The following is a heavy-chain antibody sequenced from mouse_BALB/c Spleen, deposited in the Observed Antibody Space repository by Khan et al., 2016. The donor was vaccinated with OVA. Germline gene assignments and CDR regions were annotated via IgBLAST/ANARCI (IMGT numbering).Heavy chain of an antibody. CDR2: IDPENGDT. CDR1: GFNIKDYY. J-gene: IGHJ2*01. V-gene: IGHV14-1*02. D-gene: IGHD2-3*01. Sequence: EVQLQESGAELVRPGALVKLSCKGSGFNIKDYYMQWVKQRPEQGLEWIGWIDPENGDTIYDPKFQGKARITADTSSNTAYLQLSRLTSEDHAVYYCTRSILLYFDYWGQGTTLTVSS. CDR3: TRSILLYFDY.